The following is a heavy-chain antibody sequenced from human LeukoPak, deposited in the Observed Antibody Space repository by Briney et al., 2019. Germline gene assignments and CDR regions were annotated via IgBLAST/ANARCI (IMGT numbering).Heavy chain of an antibody. Sequence: PSETLSLTCAVYGGSFSGYYWSWIRQPPGKGLEWIGEINHSGSTNYNPSLKSRVTISVDTSKNQFSLKLSSVTAADTAVYYCARGTPDYYDSSGYYYEDAFDIWGQGTMVTVSS. D-gene: IGHD3-22*01. J-gene: IGHJ3*02. CDR2: INHSGST. V-gene: IGHV4-34*01. CDR3: ARGTPDYYDSSGYYYEDAFDI. CDR1: GGSFSGYY.